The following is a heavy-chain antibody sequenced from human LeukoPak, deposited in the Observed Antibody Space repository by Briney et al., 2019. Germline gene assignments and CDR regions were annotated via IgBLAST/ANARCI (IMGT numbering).Heavy chain of an antibody. D-gene: IGHD2-21*02. J-gene: IGHJ3*01. V-gene: IGHV3-53*01. CDR1: GFTVSTYS. CDR2: IYSGGTT. CDR3: AGLTAPNAFDV. Sequence: GGSLRLSCAASGFTVSTYSMSRVRQAPGKGLEWVSVIYSGGTTYYADSVKGRFTISRDNSKNTLYLQMNSLRAEDTAVYYCAGLTAPNAFDVWGQGTMVTVSS.